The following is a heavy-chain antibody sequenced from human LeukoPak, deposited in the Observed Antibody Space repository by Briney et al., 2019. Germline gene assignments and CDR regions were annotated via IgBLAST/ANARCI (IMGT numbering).Heavy chain of an antibody. J-gene: IGHJ6*02. V-gene: IGHV3-23*01. CDR3: AKDMSDYTNFPDV. D-gene: IGHD4-11*01. CDR1: GFIFTTYA. CDR2: ISGGGGST. Sequence: GGSLRLSCAASGFIFTTYAMIWVRQAPGKWLEWVATISGGGGSTFYADSVKGRFTIFRVNSKNTLYLQMNSLRAEDTAIYYCAKDMSDYTNFPDVWGQGTTVTVSS.